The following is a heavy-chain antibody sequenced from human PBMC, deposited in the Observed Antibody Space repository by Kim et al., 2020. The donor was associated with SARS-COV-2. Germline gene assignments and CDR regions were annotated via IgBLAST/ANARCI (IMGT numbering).Heavy chain of an antibody. D-gene: IGHD3-22*01. V-gene: IGHV4-59*01. J-gene: IGHJ3*02. CDR1: GGSISSYY. CDR2: IYSSGST. CDR3: ARDLSYYDSSGYYQEVYGFDI. Sequence: SETLSLICTVSGGSISSYYWSWIRQPPGKGLEWIGYIYSSGSTNNNPSLKSRVTISVDTSKNQFYLKLSSVTPADTAVYYCARDLSYYDSSGYYQEVYGFDIWGPGTMVTVSS.